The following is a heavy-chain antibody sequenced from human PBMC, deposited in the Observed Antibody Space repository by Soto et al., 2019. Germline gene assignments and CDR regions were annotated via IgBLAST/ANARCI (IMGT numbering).Heavy chain of an antibody. V-gene: IGHV4-34*01. CDR2: INHSGIT. Sequence: SETLSLTCAVYGGSFSGYYWSWIRQPPGKGLEWIGEINHSGITNYNPSLKSRVTISVDTSKNQFSLKLSSVTAADTAVYYCARGRVTGYQSRYFDLWGSGTLVTVSS. CDR1: GGSFSGYY. J-gene: IGHJ2*01. D-gene: IGHD3-9*01. CDR3: ARGRVTGYQSRYFDL.